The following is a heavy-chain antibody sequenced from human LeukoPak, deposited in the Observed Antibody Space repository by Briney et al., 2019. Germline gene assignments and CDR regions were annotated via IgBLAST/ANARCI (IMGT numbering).Heavy chain of an antibody. CDR1: GFTFSSYP. Sequence: PGGSLRLSCAASGFTFSSYPMHWVRQAPGKGLEWVAVISYDGSNKYSAGSVKGRFTISRDNAKNSLYLQMNSLRAEDTAVYYCARFIAAPYYFDYWGRGTLVTVSS. CDR2: ISYDGSNK. CDR3: ARFIAAPYYFDY. D-gene: IGHD6-13*01. V-gene: IGHV3-30*04. J-gene: IGHJ4*02.